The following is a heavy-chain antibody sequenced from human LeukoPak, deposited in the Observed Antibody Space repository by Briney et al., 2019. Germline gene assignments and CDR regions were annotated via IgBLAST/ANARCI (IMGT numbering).Heavy chain of an antibody. V-gene: IGHV4-34*01. CDR2: INHSGST. CDR3: ARGQRYSSSWYGTLGY. J-gene: IGHJ4*02. CDR1: GGSFSGYY. D-gene: IGHD6-13*01. Sequence: SETLSLTCAVYGGSFSGYYWSWIRQPPGKGLEWIGEINHSGSTNYHPSLKSRVTISVDTSKNQFSLKLSSVTAADTAVYYCARGQRYSSSWYGTLGYWGQGTLVTVSS.